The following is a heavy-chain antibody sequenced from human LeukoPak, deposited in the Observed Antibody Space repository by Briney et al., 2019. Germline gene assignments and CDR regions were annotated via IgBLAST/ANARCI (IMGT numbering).Heavy chain of an antibody. Sequence: GGSLRLSCAAPGFSFSYYWMSWVRQAPGEGPEWVANIKQDGGEKHYVDSVKGRFSISRDNAKNSLYLQMNSLRAEDTAVYYCARDVSGSLDYWGQGTLVSVSS. D-gene: IGHD1-26*01. CDR3: ARDVSGSLDY. CDR2: IKQDGGEK. CDR1: GFSFSYYW. J-gene: IGHJ4*02. V-gene: IGHV3-7*05.